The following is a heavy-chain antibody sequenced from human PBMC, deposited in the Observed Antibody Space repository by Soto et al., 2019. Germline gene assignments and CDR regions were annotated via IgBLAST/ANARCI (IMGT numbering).Heavy chain of an antibody. V-gene: IGHV1-18*04. Sequence: QVQLVQSGAEVKKPGASVTVSCKASGYTFNSYGISWVRQAPGQGLEWMGWISAYNGNTNYAQKLQGRVTMTTDTATSTAYMELRSLRSDDTAVYYCARRVSAVVTSPDDYWGQGTLVTVSS. CDR1: GYTFNSYG. D-gene: IGHD2-15*01. J-gene: IGHJ4*02. CDR2: ISAYNGNT. CDR3: ARRVSAVVTSPDDY.